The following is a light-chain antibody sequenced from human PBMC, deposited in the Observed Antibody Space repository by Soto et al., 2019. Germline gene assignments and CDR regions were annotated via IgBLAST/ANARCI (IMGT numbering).Light chain of an antibody. J-gene: IGLJ2*01. CDR3: QSYDRSLSGSVV. CDR1: SSNIGAGYD. Sequence: QPVLTQPPSVSGAPGQRVTISCTGSSSNIGAGYDIHWYQQLPGTAPKLLIYDNTNRPSGVPDRFSGSKSGTSASLAITGLQAEDEADYYCQSYDRSLSGSVVFGGGTKLTVL. V-gene: IGLV1-40*01. CDR2: DNT.